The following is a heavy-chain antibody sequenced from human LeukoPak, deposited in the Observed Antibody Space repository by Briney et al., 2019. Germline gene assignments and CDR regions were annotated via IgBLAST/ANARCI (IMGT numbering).Heavy chain of an antibody. D-gene: IGHD2-2*01. Sequence: ASVKVSCKASGYTFTSYDINWVRQATGQGLEWMGWMNPNSGNTGYAQKFQGRVTMTRNTSISTAYMELSSLRSEDTALYYCARVRSSASLWSSSVYGIGVWGQGTTVTVSS. CDR2: MNPNSGNT. CDR1: GYTFTSYD. J-gene: IGHJ6*02. V-gene: IGHV1-8*01. CDR3: ARVRSSASLWSSSVYGIGV.